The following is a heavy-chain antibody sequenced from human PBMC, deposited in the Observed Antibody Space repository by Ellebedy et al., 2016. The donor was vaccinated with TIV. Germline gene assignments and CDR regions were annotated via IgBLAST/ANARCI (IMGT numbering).Heavy chain of an antibody. CDR1: GFTFSSYW. Sequence: GESLKISXAASGFTFSSYWMSWVRQAPGKGLEWVANIKQDESEKYYVDSVKGRFTISRDNAKNSLYLQVNSLRAEDTAVYYCATDSGGVDVWGQGTTVTVSS. D-gene: IGHD2-15*01. CDR3: ATDSGGVDV. CDR2: IKQDESEK. J-gene: IGHJ6*02. V-gene: IGHV3-7*04.